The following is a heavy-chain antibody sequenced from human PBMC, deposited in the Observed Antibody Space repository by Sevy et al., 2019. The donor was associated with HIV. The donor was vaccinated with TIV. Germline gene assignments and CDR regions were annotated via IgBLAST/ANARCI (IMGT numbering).Heavy chain of an antibody. J-gene: IGHJ4*02. CDR2: IMPRGIT. Sequence: SETLSLTCAVYGGSLSGYYWSWIRQPPGKGLEWSGEIMPRGITNYNPSLKSRVSISIDTSKNQFSLKVSSVTAADTAIYYCARGQWEDPFWGQGTQVTVSS. CDR3: ARGQWEDPF. D-gene: IGHD1-26*01. CDR1: GGSLSGYY. V-gene: IGHV4-34*01.